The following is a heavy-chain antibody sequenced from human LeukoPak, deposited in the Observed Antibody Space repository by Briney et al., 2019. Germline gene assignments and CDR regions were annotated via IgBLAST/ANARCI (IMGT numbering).Heavy chain of an antibody. J-gene: IGHJ5*02. V-gene: IGHV3-30-3*01. CDR1: GFTFSSYA. Sequence: GGSLRLSCAASGFTFSSYAMPWVRQAPGKGLEWVAVISYDGSNKYYADSVKGRFTISRDNSKNTLYLQMNSLRVEDTAVYYCARDPGVDTAYNWFDPWGQGTLVTVSS. CDR3: ARDPGVDTAYNWFDP. D-gene: IGHD5-18*01. CDR2: ISYDGSNK.